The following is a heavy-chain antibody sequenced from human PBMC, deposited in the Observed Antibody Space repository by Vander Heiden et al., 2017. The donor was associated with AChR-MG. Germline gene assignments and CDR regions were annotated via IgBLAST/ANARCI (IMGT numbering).Heavy chain of an antibody. CDR1: GFSLSTSGVA. D-gene: IGHD6-19*01. CDR2: IYWNDDK. CDR3: AHKGREQWTWGFDY. J-gene: IGHJ4*02. Sequence: QITLKESGPTLVKPTQTLTLTCTFSGFSLSTSGVAVGWIRQPPGKALEWLALIYWNDDKRYSPSLKSRLTITKDTSKNQVVLTMTNMDPVDTATYYCAHKGREQWTWGFDYWGQGTLVTVSS. V-gene: IGHV2-5*01.